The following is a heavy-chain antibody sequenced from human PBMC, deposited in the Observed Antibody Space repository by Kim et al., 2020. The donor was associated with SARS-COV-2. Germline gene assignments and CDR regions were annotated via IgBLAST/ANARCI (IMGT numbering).Heavy chain of an antibody. V-gene: IGHV4-34*01. CDR1: GGSFSGYY. Sequence: SETLSLTCAVYGGSFSGYYWSWIRQPPGKGLEWIGKINHSGSTNYNPSLKSRVTISVDTSKNQFSLKLSSVTAADTAVYYCARGGLWFGELLNNFDYWG. CDR2: INHSGST. J-gene: IGHJ4*01. D-gene: IGHD3-10*01. CDR3: ARGGLWFGELLNNFDY.